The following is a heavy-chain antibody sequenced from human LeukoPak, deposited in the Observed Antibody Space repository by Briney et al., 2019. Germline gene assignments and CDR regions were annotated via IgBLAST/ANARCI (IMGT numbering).Heavy chain of an antibody. CDR3: ARGDGYTYGFFDY. Sequence: SETLSLTCTVSGGSISSYYWSWIRQSPGKGLEWIGYIYYSGSTNYNPSLKSRVTISVDTSKNQFSLKLSSVTAADTALFYCARGDGYTYGFFDYWGQGTLVTVSS. CDR1: GGSISSYY. V-gene: IGHV4-59*12. CDR2: IYYSGST. J-gene: IGHJ4*02. D-gene: IGHD5-18*01.